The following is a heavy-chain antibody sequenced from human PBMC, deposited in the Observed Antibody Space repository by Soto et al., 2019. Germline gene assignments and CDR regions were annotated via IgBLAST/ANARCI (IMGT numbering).Heavy chain of an antibody. V-gene: IGHV2-5*02. Sequence: QITLKESGPTLVKPTQTLTLTCTFSGFSLSTNGMGVGWIRQPPGKALEWLALFYWDDDRRYRPSLKSRLTVTKDASKNQVVLTLTNMGPVDTGTYYCAHRASGNYAFDVWGQGTMVTVSS. CDR2: FYWDDDR. CDR3: AHRASGNYAFDV. CDR1: GFSLSTNGMG. J-gene: IGHJ3*01. D-gene: IGHD3-10*01.